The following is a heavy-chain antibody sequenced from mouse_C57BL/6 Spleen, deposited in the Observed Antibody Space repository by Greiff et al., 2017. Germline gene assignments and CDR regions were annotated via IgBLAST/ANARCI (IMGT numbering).Heavy chain of an antibody. J-gene: IGHJ1*03. D-gene: IGHD3-3*01. V-gene: IGHV5-16*01. CDR2: INYDGSST. CDR1: GFTFSDYY. Sequence: EVKLVESEGGLVQPGSSMKLSCTASGFTFSDYYMAWVRQVPEKGLEWVANINYDGSSTYYLDSLKSRFIISRDNAKNILSLQMSSLKSEDTATYYCASEGRWDFGVWGTGTTVTVSS. CDR3: ASEGRWDFGV.